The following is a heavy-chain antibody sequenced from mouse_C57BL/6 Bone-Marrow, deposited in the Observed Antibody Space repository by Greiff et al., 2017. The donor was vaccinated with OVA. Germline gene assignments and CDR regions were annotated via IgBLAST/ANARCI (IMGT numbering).Heavy chain of an antibody. Sequence: VQLQQSGAELVRPGASVKLSCTASGFNIKDDYMHWVKQRPEQGLEWIGWIDPENGDTEYASKFKGKATLTADTSSNTAYLQHSSLTSEDTDVYYFTTLAYYSNYGYYAMDYWGQGTSVTVSS. V-gene: IGHV14-4*01. CDR3: TTLAYYSNYGYYAMDY. CDR1: GFNIKDDY. J-gene: IGHJ4*01. CDR2: IDPENGDT. D-gene: IGHD2-5*01.